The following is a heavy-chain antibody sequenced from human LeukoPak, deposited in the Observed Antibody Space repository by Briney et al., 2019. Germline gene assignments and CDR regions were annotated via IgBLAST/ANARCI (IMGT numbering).Heavy chain of an antibody. CDR1: GYTFIDYY. CDR3: ARDRGSGAGGDYYGMDV. D-gene: IGHD6-19*01. J-gene: IGHJ6*02. CDR2: VNPNSGGT. V-gene: IGHV1-2*02. Sequence: ASVKVSCKASGYTFIDYYIHWVRLAPGQGLQWMGWVNPNSGGTNYAQNFQGRVTTTRDTSTSTGYLELSRLTSDDTAVYYCARDRGSGAGGDYYGMDVWGQGTTVTVSS.